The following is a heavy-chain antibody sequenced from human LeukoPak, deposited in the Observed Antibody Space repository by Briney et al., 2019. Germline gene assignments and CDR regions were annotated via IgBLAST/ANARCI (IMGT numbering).Heavy chain of an antibody. Sequence: GGSLRLSCAAAGFTFSSYSMNWVRQAPGKGLEWVSSISSSSTYMFYADSVKGRFTISRDNAKNSLYLQMNSLRAEDTAVYYCASFGYCSGGSCYRWFDPWGQGTLVTVSS. D-gene: IGHD2-15*01. CDR3: ASFGYCSGGSCYRWFDP. V-gene: IGHV3-21*01. CDR1: GFTFSSYS. CDR2: ISSSSTYM. J-gene: IGHJ5*02.